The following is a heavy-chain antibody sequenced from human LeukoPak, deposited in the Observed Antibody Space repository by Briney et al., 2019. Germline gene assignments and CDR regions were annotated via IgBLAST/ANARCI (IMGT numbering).Heavy chain of an antibody. J-gene: IGHJ5*02. CDR1: GFTVSSGY. Sequence: PGGSLRLSCAASGFTVSSGYMTWVRQAPGKGLEWVSVIYSGGATYYADSVKARFTISRDNSKNTLYLQMNSLRAEDTAVYYCAREVREVVVPAAIAYNWFDPWGQGTLVTVSS. CDR2: IYSGGAT. V-gene: IGHV3-66*01. CDR3: AREVREVVVPAAIAYNWFDP. D-gene: IGHD2-2*01.